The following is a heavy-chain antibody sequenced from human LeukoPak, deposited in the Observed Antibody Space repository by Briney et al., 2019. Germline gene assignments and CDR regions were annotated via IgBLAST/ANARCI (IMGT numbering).Heavy chain of an antibody. D-gene: IGHD3-22*01. CDR1: GFTFGNYW. Sequence: GGSLRLSCAASGFTFGNYWMTWVRQAPGKGLEWVANMNTDGGEKFYVDSVKGRFTISRDNAKNSLYLQMNSLRVEDTAVYYCATYYYSSSACKDWGQGTLVTVSS. CDR3: ATYYYSSSACKD. J-gene: IGHJ4*02. V-gene: IGHV3-7*05. CDR2: MNTDGGEK.